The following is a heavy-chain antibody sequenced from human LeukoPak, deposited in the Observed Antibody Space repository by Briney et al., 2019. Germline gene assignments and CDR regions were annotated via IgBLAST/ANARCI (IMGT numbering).Heavy chain of an antibody. V-gene: IGHV1-18*04. J-gene: IGHJ6*04. CDR2: ISAYNGNT. CDR3: ARGGGSGYVSYYYYGMDV. CDR1: GYTFTGYG. D-gene: IGHD5-12*01. Sequence: GASVKVSCKASGYTFTGYGISWVRQAPGQGLEWMGWISAYNGNTNYAQKLQGRVTMTTDTSTSTAHMELRSLRSDDTAVYYCARGGGSGYVSYYYYGMDVWGKGTTVTVSS.